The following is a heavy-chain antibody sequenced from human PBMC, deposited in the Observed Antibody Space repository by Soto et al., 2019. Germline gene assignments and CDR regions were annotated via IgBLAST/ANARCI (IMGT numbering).Heavy chain of an antibody. D-gene: IGHD4-17*01. CDR1: GFTFSSYS. V-gene: IGHV3-48*02. Sequence: PGGSLRLSCAASGFTFSSYSMNWVRQAPGKGLDLVSYFSSSSSNIYYADSVKGRFTISRDNAKNSLYLQMNSLRDEDTAVYYCARALKGLRWLHHFDYWGQGTLVTVSS. CDR2: FSSSSSNI. CDR3: ARALKGLRWLHHFDY. J-gene: IGHJ4*02.